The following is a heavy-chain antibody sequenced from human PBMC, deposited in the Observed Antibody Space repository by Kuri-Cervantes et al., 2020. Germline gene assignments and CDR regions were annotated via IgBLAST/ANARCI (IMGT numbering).Heavy chain of an antibody. J-gene: IGHJ4*02. CDR1: GFTVSSNY. Sequence: GGSLRLSCAASGFTVSSNYMSWVRQAPGKGLEWVSVIYSGGSTYYADSVKGRFTISRDNSKNTLYLQMNSLRAEDTAVYYCARDPITIFGVVTHGFDYWGQGTLVTVSS. V-gene: IGHV3-53*01. D-gene: IGHD3-3*01. CDR3: ARDPITIFGVVTHGFDY. CDR2: IYSGGST.